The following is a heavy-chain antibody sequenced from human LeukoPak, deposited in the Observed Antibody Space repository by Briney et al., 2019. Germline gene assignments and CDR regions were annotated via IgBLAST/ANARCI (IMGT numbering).Heavy chain of an antibody. CDR1: GFTVSSNY. Sequence: GGSLRLSCAASGFTVSSNYMSWVRQAPGKGLEWVSVIYSGGSTYYADSVKGRFTISRDNSKNTLYLQMNSLRAEDTAVYYCARDWGIFNYYDSSGYSDYWGQGTLVTVSS. D-gene: IGHD3-22*01. V-gene: IGHV3-53*01. CDR3: ARDWGIFNYYDSSGYSDY. J-gene: IGHJ4*02. CDR2: IYSGGST.